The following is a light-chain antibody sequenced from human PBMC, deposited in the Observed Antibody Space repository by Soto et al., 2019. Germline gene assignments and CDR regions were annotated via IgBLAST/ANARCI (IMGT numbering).Light chain of an antibody. CDR2: DVS. Sequence: QSVLTQPASVSGSPGQSITISCTGISSVVGTYNSVSWYQQYPGKAPKLMIHDVSNRPSGVSNRFSGSKSGNTASLTISGLQAEYEADYYCSSYTSSCSYVFGSGTKVTVL. CDR1: SSVVGTYNS. V-gene: IGLV2-14*01. J-gene: IGLJ1*01. CDR3: SSYTSSCSYV.